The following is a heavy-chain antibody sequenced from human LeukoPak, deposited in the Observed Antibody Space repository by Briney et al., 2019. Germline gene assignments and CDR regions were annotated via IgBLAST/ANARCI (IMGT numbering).Heavy chain of an antibody. V-gene: IGHV3-30-3*01. CDR2: ISYDGSNK. Sequence: GGSLRLSCAASGFTVSSNYMSWVRQAPGKGLEWVAVISYDGSNKYYADSVKGRFTISRDNSKNTLYLQMNSLRAEDTAVYYCASLRIAAAEADNNYFDYWGQGTLVTVSS. CDR1: GFTVSSNY. J-gene: IGHJ4*02. CDR3: ASLRIAAAEADNNYFDY. D-gene: IGHD6-13*01.